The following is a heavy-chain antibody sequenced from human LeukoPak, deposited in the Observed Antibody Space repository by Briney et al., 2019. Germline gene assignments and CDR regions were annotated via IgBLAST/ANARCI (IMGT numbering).Heavy chain of an antibody. CDR3: ARGLASAQKYYYYYMDV. D-gene: IGHD2-21*01. J-gene: IGHJ6*03. CDR1: GFTFSSYW. V-gene: IGHV3-30*03. Sequence: PGGSLRLSCAASGFTFSSYWMSWVRQAPGKGLEWVAVISYDGSNKYYADSVKGRFTISRDNSKNTLYLQMNSLRAEDTAVYYCARGLASAQKYYYYYMDVWGKGTTVTVSS. CDR2: ISYDGSNK.